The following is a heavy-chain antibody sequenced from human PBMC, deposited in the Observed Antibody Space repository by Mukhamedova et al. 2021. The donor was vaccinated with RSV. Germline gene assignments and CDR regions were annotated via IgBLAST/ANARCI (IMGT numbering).Heavy chain of an antibody. CDR2: KTDGGST. D-gene: IGHD6-19*01. CDR3: STDLSVACPLG. V-gene: IGHV3-15*01. Sequence: KTDGGSTDYAAPVKGRFTISRDDSKNTLYLQMNSLNTDDTAVYYCSTDLSVACPLGWGQGTLFTVSS. J-gene: IGHJ4*02.